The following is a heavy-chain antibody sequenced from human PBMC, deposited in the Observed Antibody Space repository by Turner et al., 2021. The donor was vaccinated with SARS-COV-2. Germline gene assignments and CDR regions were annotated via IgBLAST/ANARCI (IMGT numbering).Heavy chain of an antibody. CDR2: INSGGST. CDR3: ARDLGGTSSLGGYFDY. J-gene: IGHJ4*02. D-gene: IGHD2-2*01. CDR1: GFTVSSNY. V-gene: IGHV3-66*02. Sequence: VQLVESGGGLVQPGGSLRLSCAASGFTVSSNYMNWVRQAPGKGLEWVSVINSGGSTYYEDSVKGRFTISRDNSKNTLYLQMNSLRAEDTALYYCARDLGGTSSLGGYFDYWGQGTLVTVSS.